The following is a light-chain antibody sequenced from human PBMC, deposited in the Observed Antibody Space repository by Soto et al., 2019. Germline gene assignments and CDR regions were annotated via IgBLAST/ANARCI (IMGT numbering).Light chain of an antibody. V-gene: IGKV1-5*03. J-gene: IGKJ2*01. CDR3: QRYNDYQYV. CDR2: KAI. CDR1: QSITTW. Sequence: DIKMTQSPSTLSASVGDRVTITCRASQSITTWLAWYQQKPGKAPKLLIYKAINLQSGVPSRFSGSGSGTEFTLTISSLQPADFGTYYCQRYNDYQYVFGQGTKLDMK.